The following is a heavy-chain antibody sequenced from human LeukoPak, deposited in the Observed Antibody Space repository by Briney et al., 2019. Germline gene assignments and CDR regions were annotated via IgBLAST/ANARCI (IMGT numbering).Heavy chain of an antibody. Sequence: GGSQRLSCAASGFTFSDYYMSWIRQAPGKGLEWISYISPRSNTIYYADSVKGRFTISRDNAKNSLYLQMNSLRAEDTAVYYCARRIYYDNSGYRYWGQGTLVTVSS. CDR2: ISPRSNTI. CDR3: ARRIYYDNSGYRY. V-gene: IGHV3-11*04. CDR1: GFTFSDYY. J-gene: IGHJ4*02. D-gene: IGHD3-22*01.